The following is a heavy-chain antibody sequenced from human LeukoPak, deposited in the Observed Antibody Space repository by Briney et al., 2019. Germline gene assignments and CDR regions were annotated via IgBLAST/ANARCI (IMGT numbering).Heavy chain of an antibody. CDR3: ARGVAAHLDY. CDR1: GGSISSYY. J-gene: IGHJ4*02. D-gene: IGHD2-15*01. V-gene: IGHV4-59*01. CDR2: IYYSGST. Sequence: PSETLSLTCTVSGGSISSYYWSWIRQPPGKGLEWIGYIYYSGSTNYNPSLKSRVTISVDTSKNQFSLKLSSVPAADTAVYYCARGVAAHLDYWGQGTLVTVSS.